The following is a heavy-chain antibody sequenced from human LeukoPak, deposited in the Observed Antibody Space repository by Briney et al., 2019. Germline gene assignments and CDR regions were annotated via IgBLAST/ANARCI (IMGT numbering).Heavy chain of an antibody. Sequence: SETLSLTCTVSGGSISSSSYYWGWIRQLPGKGLEWIGSIYYSGSTYYNPSLKSRVTISVDTSKNQFSLKLSSVTAADTAVYYCARGIPGYFGTSGYYYEYWGQGTLVTVSS. V-gene: IGHV4-39*07. CDR2: IYYSGST. J-gene: IGHJ4*02. CDR1: GGSISSSSYY. D-gene: IGHD3-22*01. CDR3: ARGIPGYFGTSGYYYEY.